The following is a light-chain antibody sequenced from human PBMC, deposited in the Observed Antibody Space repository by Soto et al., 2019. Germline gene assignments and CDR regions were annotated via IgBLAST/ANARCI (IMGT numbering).Light chain of an antibody. CDR3: QQYGGSPAWT. Sequence: EIVLTQSPGTLSLSPGERATLSCRASQSVSSSYLAWYQQKPGQAPRLLIYGASSRATSIPDRFSGSGSGTDFTLIISRLEPEDFAVYSCQQYGGSPAWTFGQGTKVDIK. CDR2: GAS. V-gene: IGKV3-20*01. J-gene: IGKJ1*01. CDR1: QSVSSSY.